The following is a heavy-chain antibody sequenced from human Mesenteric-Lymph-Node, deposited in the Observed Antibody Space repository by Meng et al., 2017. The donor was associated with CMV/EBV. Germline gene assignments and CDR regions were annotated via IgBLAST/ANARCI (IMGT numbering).Heavy chain of an antibody. CDR3: ARVGWVVAMWPVDWFDP. J-gene: IGHJ5*02. CDR1: GYTFTGYY. Sequence: ASVKVSCKASGYTFTGYYMHWVRQAPGQGLEWMGWINPNSGGTNYAQKFQGRVTMTRDTSISTAYMELGRLRSDDTAVYYCARVGWVVAMWPVDWFDPWGQGTLVTVS. D-gene: IGHD2-15*01. V-gene: IGHV1-2*02. CDR2: INPNSGGT.